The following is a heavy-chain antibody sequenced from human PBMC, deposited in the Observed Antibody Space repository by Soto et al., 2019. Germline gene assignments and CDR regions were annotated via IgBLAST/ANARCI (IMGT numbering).Heavy chain of an antibody. J-gene: IGHJ4*02. V-gene: IGHV2-5*01. CDR2: IYWNDDK. D-gene: IGHD6-19*01. CDR3: AHRPSGWYLFDY. CDR1: GFSLSTSGLG. Sequence: QITLKESGPTLVRPTQTLTLTCTFSGFSLSTSGLGVGWIRQPPGKALEWLALIYWNDDKRYSPSLKARLTITKGTSKHHVVLTMTNMDPVDTATYYCAHRPSGWYLFDYWGKGTLVTVSS.